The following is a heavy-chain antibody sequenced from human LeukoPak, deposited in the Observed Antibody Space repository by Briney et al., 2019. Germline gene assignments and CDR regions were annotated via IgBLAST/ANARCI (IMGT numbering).Heavy chain of an antibody. Sequence: RPGGSLRLSCAASGFTFDDYGMSWVRQAPGKGLEWVSGINWNGGSTGYADSVKGRFTISRDNAKNSLYLQMNSLRAEDTALYYCARGRGTTVTSLGWYFDLWGRGTLVTVSS. J-gene: IGHJ2*01. CDR2: INWNGGST. V-gene: IGHV3-20*04. CDR3: ARGRGTTVTSLGWYFDL. D-gene: IGHD4-11*01. CDR1: GFTFDDYG.